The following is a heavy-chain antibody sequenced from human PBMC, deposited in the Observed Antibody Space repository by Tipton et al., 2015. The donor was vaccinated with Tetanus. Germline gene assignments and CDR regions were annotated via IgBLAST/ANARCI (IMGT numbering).Heavy chain of an antibody. D-gene: IGHD4/OR15-4a*01. Sequence: SLRLSCAASGFTFSTLWMSWVRQAPGKGLERIGRIKSGTDGGTTDYAAPVKGRFTISGDDSNNTLYLQMNSLQTVDTAVYYCSTNLRVLRAWGQGTPFAVSS. V-gene: IGHV3-15*01. CDR1: GFTFSTLW. J-gene: IGHJ5*02. CDR3: STNLRVLRA. CDR2: IKSGTDGGTT.